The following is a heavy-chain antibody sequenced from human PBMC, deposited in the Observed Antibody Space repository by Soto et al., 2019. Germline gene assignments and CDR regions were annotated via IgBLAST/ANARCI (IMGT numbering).Heavy chain of an antibody. CDR1: GASISGFY. Sequence: TSETLSLTCTVSGASISGFYWSWIRKSAGKGLEWIGRIYATGTTDYNPSLKSRVMMSVDTSKKQFSLKLRSVTAADTAVYYCVRDGTKTLRDWFDPWGQGISVTVSS. J-gene: IGHJ5*02. CDR3: VRDGTKTLRDWFDP. D-gene: IGHD1-1*01. V-gene: IGHV4-4*07. CDR2: IYATGTT.